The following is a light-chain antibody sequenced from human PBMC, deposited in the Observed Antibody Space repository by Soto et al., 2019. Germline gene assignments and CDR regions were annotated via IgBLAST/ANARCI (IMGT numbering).Light chain of an antibody. V-gene: IGKV3-20*01. CDR1: QSVSSSY. Sequence: EIVLTQSPGTLSLPPGERATLSCRASQSVSSSYLAWYQQKPGQAPRLLIYVASSRATGIPDRFSGSGSGTDFTLTISRLEPEDFAVYYCQQYNNWPPITFGQGTRLEIK. J-gene: IGKJ5*01. CDR3: QQYNNWPPIT. CDR2: VAS.